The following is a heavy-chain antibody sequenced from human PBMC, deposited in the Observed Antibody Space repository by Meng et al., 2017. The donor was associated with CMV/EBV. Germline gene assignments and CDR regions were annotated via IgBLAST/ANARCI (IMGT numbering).Heavy chain of an antibody. Sequence: GESLKISCAASGFTFSSYGMHWVRQAPGKGLEWVAFIRYDGSNKYYADSVKGRFTISRDNAKNSLYLQMNSLRAEDTAVYYCARDPAYRCGGDCYYYYGTDVWGQGTTVTVSS. D-gene: IGHD2-21*01. CDR1: GFTFSSYG. CDR3: ARDPAYRCGGDCYYYYGTDV. J-gene: IGHJ6*02. V-gene: IGHV3-30*02. CDR2: IRYDGSNK.